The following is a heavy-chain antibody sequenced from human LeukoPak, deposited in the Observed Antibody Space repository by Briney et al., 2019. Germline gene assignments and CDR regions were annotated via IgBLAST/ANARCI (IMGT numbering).Heavy chain of an antibody. CDR2: IKQGGSEK. Sequence: GGSVRLSCAAAGFTSSSYWMSWVRQAPGKGREGVANIKQGGSEKYYVDSVKRRSTISGDTAKNSPSRQLNSLRAKATAVYYCARDPGRSGWYEFDYSGQGTLVTASS. D-gene: IGHD6-19*01. CDR3: ARDPGRSGWYEFDY. J-gene: IGHJ4*02. CDR1: GFTSSSYW. V-gene: IGHV3-7*01.